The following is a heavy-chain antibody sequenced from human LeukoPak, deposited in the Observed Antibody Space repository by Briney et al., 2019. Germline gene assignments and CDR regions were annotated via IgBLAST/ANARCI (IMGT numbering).Heavy chain of an antibody. CDR1: GFTFSDYY. CDR3: ARAGVQGAFDI. D-gene: IGHD3-10*01. J-gene: IGHJ3*02. Sequence: GGSLRLSCAVSGFTFSDYYMSWIRQAPGKGLEWVSHISSSGTTMYYADSVKGRFTISRDNAKNSLYLQMNSLRAEDTAVYYCARAGVQGAFDIWGQGTMVTVSS. V-gene: IGHV3-11*04. CDR2: ISSSGTTM.